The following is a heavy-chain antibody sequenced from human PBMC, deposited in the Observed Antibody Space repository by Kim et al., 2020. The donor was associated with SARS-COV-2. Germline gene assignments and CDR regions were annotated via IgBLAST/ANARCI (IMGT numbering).Heavy chain of an antibody. D-gene: IGHD3-10*01. CDR2: INPNSGGT. J-gene: IGHJ6*02. CDR3: ARVLVRGVGHYYYGMDV. CDR1: GYTFTGYY. Sequence: ASVKVSCKASGYTFTGYYMHWVRQAPGQGLEWMGWINPNSGGTNYAQKFQGWFTMTRDTSISTAYMELSRLRSDDTAGYYCARVLVRGVGHYYYGMDVWGQGTTVTVSS. V-gene: IGHV1-2*04.